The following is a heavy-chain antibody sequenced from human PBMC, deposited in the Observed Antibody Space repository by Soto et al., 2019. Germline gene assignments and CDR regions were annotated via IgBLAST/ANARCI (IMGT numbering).Heavy chain of an antibody. J-gene: IGHJ6*02. Sequence: ASVKVSCKASGYTFTGYYMHWVRQAPGQGLEWMGWINPNSGGTNYAQKFQGWVTMTRDTSISTAYMELSRLRSDDTAVYYCARDDNWNPFGDGMDVWGQGTTVTVSS. CDR1: GYTFTGYY. CDR2: INPNSGGT. V-gene: IGHV1-2*04. D-gene: IGHD1-20*01. CDR3: ARDDNWNPFGDGMDV.